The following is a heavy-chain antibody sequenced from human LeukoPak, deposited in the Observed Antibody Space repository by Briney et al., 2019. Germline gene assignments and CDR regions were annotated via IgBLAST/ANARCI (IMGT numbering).Heavy chain of an antibody. Sequence: GGSLRLSCAASGFTFSSYAMSWVRQAPGKGLEWVSAFSGSGGSTYYADSVKGRFTISRDNSKNTLYLQMNSLRAEDTAVYYCAKDHRGAVAFSFDYWGQGTLVTVSS. CDR2: FSGSGGST. CDR3: AKDHRGAVAFSFDY. V-gene: IGHV3-23*01. J-gene: IGHJ4*02. D-gene: IGHD3-3*02. CDR1: GFTFSSYA.